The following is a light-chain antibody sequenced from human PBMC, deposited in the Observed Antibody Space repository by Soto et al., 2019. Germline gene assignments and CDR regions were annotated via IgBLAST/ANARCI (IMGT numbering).Light chain of an antibody. V-gene: IGKV3-11*01. CDR2: DAS. Sequence: DIVLTQSPATLSLSPGERATLSCRARQSIGSHLARYQQQPGQAPRLLIHDASSRATGIPARFSGSGSGTDFTLTISSLEPEDFALYYRRQRNNWPPSITFGQGTRLEIK. CDR3: RQRNNWPPSIT. CDR1: QSIGSH. J-gene: IGKJ5*01.